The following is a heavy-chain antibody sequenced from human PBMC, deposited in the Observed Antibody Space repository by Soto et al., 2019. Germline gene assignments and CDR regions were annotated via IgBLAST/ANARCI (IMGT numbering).Heavy chain of an antibody. V-gene: IGHV3-7*01. CDR2: IKQDGSEK. J-gene: IGHJ6*02. CDR3: ATTRFGFGYSSSWALLYYYYYGMDV. D-gene: IGHD6-13*01. Sequence: GWSLRLSCAASGFTFSSYWMSWVRQAPGKGLEWVANIKQDGSEKYYVDSVKGRFTISRDNAKNSLYLQMNSLRAEDTAVYYCATTRFGFGYSSSWALLYYYYYGMDVWGQGTTVTVSS. CDR1: GFTFSSYW.